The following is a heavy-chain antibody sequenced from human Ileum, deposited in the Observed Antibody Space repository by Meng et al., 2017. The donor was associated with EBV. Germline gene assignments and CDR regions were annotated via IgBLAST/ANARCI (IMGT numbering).Heavy chain of an antibody. V-gene: IGHV2-5*02. CDR1: GFSPSTSGVG. CDR2: IYWDDDK. CDR3: AHRPSGSNWGGGFFDY. Sequence: LKGSGPTLDKPTEPFTLTCTVSGFSPSTSGVGVGWIRQPPGKALECLALIYWDDDKFYSPSLQSRLAISKDTSKNQVVLTMTNMAPVDTATYYCAHRPSGSNWGGGFFDYWGQGILVTVSS. J-gene: IGHJ4*02. D-gene: IGHD6-13*01.